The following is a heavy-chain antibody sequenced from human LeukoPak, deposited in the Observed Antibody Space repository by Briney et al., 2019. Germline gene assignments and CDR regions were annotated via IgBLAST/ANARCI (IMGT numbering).Heavy chain of an antibody. CDR3: ARGIGYSYVNSYYYMDV. J-gene: IGHJ6*03. V-gene: IGHV4-34*01. CDR1: GGSFSGYY. Sequence: SETLSLTCAVYGGSFSGYYWSWIRQPPGKGLEWIGEINHSGSTNYNPSLKSRVTISVDTSENQFSLKLSSVTAADTAVYYCARGIGYSYVNSYYYMDVWGKGTTVTVSS. CDR2: INHSGST. D-gene: IGHD5-18*01.